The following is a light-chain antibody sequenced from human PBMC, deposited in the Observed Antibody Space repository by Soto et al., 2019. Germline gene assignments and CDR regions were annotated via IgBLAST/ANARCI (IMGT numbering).Light chain of an antibody. CDR2: GAS. CDR3: QQYGSSGT. Sequence: EIVLTQSPGTLSLSPGERSTLSCRASQSVSTYLACYQQKPGQAPRLLIYGASNRATGIPDRFSGSGSGTDFTLTISRLEPEDLAVYYCQQYGSSGTFGQGTKVDIK. J-gene: IGKJ1*01. V-gene: IGKV3-20*01. CDR1: QSVSTY.